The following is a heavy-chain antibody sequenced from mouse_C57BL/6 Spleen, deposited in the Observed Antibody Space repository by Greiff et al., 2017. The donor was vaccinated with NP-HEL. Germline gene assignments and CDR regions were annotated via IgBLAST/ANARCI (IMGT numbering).Heavy chain of an antibody. J-gene: IGHJ3*01. D-gene: IGHD1-1*01. V-gene: IGHV1-50*01. CDR1: GYTFTSYW. Sequence: QVQLQQPGAELVKPGASVKLSCKASGYTFTSYWMQWVKQRPGQGLEWIGEIDPSDSYTNYNQKFKGKATLTVDTSSSTAYMQLSSLTSEDSAVYYCAALRSGFAYWGQGTLVTVSA. CDR2: IDPSDSYT. CDR3: AALRSGFAY.